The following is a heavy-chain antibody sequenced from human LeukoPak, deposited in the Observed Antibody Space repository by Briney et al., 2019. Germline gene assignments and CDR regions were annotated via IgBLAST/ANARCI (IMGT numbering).Heavy chain of an antibody. CDR1: GFTFSSYG. J-gene: IGHJ4*02. CDR3: AKAPVTSCRGAYCYPFDY. V-gene: IGHV3-23*01. CDR2: ISTTGGST. Sequence: GGSLRLSCAASGFTFSSYGMSWVRQAPGKGLEWVSAISTTGGSTYYADSVKGRFTISRDSSKNTLYLQMNSLRAEDAAVYYCAKAPVTSCRGAYCYPFDYWGQGTLVTVSS. D-gene: IGHD2-21*01.